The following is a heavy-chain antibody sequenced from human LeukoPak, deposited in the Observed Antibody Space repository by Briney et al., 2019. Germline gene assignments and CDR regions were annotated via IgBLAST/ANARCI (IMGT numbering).Heavy chain of an antibody. CDR2: IKQDGSEK. D-gene: IGHD6-19*01. V-gene: IGHV3-7*01. J-gene: IGHJ4*02. CDR3: ARDRGSRGWYEFDY. Sequence: QPGGSLRISCAASGFTSSNYWMSWVRQAPGKGLEWVANIKQDGSEKYYVDSVKGRFTISRDNAKNSLYLQMNSLRAEDTAVYYCARDRGSRGWYEFDYWGQGTLVTVSS. CDR1: GFTSSNYW.